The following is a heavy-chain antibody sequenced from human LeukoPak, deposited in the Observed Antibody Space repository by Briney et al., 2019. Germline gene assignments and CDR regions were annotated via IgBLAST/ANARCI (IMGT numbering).Heavy chain of an antibody. CDR1: GFAFSFFA. J-gene: IGHJ5*01. V-gene: IGHV3-23*01. Sequence: GGSLRPSCEASGFAFSFFAMSWLRQAPGKGLEWVSTINANSGTRSYAASVRGRFTISRDNSKNTLYLQLNTLRADDTAVYYCAKPISGGLAVTADWFAPWGQGTLVVVSS. D-gene: IGHD6-19*01. CDR3: AKPISGGLAVTADWFAP. CDR2: INANSGTR.